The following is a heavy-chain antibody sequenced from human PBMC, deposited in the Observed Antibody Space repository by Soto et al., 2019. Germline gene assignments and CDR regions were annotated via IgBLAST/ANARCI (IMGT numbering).Heavy chain of an antibody. D-gene: IGHD3-10*01. CDR3: ARDRGGGYFDY. J-gene: IGHJ4*02. CDR2: IYYSGST. V-gene: IGHV4-31*03. Sequence: QVQLQESGPGLVKPSQTLSLTCTVSGGSISSGGYYWSWIRQHPGKGLEWIGYIYYSGSTYYNPPLKSRVTIAVDTSKNQFSLKLSSVTAADTAVCYCARDRGGGYFDYWGQGTLVTVSS. CDR1: GGSISSGGYY.